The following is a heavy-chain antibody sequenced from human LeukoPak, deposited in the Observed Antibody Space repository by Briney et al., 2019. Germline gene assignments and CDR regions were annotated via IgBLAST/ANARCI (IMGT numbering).Heavy chain of an antibody. CDR2: ISSSSSYI. CDR1: GFTFSSYS. V-gene: IGHV3-21*04. J-gene: IGHJ4*02. CDR3: AKDHKAYPDQLDY. Sequence: MPGGSLRLSCAASGFTFSSYSMNWVRQAPGKGLEWVSSISSSSSYIYYADSVKGRFTISRDNAKNSLYLQMNSLRAEDTAVYYCAKDHKAYPDQLDYWGQGTLVTVSS. D-gene: IGHD2-2*01.